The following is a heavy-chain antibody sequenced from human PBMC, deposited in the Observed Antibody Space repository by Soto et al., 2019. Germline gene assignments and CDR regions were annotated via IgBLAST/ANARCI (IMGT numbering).Heavy chain of an antibody. CDR1: GHTFTTYG. J-gene: IGHJ4*02. CDR3: ARSGQIAAAGYDY. CDR2: ISPYNGTT. Sequence: ASVKVSCRASGHTFTTYGTSSVREPPGQGLEWMGWISPYNGTTKYAEKFQRETTMTTDPATSTAYMDWSSLRSDDTAVYYCARSGQIAAAGYDYWGQGTLVTVSS. V-gene: IGHV1-18*04. D-gene: IGHD6-13*01.